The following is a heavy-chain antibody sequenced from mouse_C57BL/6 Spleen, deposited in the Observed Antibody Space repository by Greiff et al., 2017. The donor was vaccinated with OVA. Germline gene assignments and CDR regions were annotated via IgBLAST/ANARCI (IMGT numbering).Heavy chain of an antibody. D-gene: IGHD1-1*01. CDR2: INYDGSST. CDR1: GFTFSDYY. V-gene: IGHV5-16*01. J-gene: IGHJ1*03. Sequence: EVQRVESEGGLVQPGSSMKLSCTASGFTFSDYYMAWVRQVPEKGLEWVANINYDGSSTYYLDSLKSRFIISRDNAKNILYLQMSSLKSEDTDTYYCARDPYYYGSSYWYFDVWGTGTTVTVSS. CDR3: ARDPYYYGSSYWYFDV.